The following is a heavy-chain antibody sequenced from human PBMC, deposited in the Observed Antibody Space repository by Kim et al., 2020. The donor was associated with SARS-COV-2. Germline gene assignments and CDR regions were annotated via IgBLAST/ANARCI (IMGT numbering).Heavy chain of an antibody. CDR3: ARPGGSAGADQADY. CDR1: GFSFSGYG. J-gene: IGHJ4*02. V-gene: IGHV3-33*01. CDR2: IWYDGNDK. D-gene: IGHD1-26*01. Sequence: GGSLRLSCAASGFSFSGYGMHWVRQAPGKGLEWVAIIWYDGNDKYYADPVKGRFTVSRGNSRETLYLQMNRPRAEDTAVYYGARPGGSAGADQADYRGKGSLV.